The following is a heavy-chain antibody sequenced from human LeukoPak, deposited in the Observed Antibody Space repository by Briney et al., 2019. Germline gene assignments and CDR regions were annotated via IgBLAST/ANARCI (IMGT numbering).Heavy chain of an antibody. V-gene: IGHV3-7*05. Sequence: GGSLRLSCVASGFSFGSYWMAWVRQAPGKGLEWVANMKHDGIEKYHVDSVKGRFTIFRDNAKNSLSLQLNSLRAEDTAVYYCARDLGGGLWPNAFDIWGLGTMVAVSS. CDR1: GFSFGSYW. D-gene: IGHD3-16*01. CDR2: MKHDGIEK. CDR3: ARDLGGGLWPNAFDI. J-gene: IGHJ3*02.